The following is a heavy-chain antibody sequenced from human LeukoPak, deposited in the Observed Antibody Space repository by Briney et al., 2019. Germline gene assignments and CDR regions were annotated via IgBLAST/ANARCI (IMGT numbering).Heavy chain of an antibody. CDR1: GLIFSNAW. CDR2: IKSKTDGGTT. D-gene: IGHD3-10*01. Sequence: GGSLRLSCAASGLIFSNAWMSWVRQTPGKGLEWVGRIKSKTDGGTTVYAAPVKGRFTISRDDSKNTLCLQMNSLKTEDTAVYYCTTGLQGTWGQGTLVTVSS. J-gene: IGHJ4*02. CDR3: TTGLQGT. V-gene: IGHV3-15*01.